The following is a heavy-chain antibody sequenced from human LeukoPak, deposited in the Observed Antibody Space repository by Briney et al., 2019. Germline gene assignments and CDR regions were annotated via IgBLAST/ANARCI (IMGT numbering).Heavy chain of an antibody. D-gene: IGHD3-22*01. J-gene: IGHJ4*02. Sequence: SSETLSLTCTVSGASINNYYWSWIRQPPGKGLEWIGYIYKSWSATYNPSLKSRVTISVDTPKNQFSLKLTSVAAADTAMYYCARDDRIWRYFDYWGQGTLVTVSS. V-gene: IGHV4-59*01. CDR3: ARDDRIWRYFDY. CDR1: GASINNYY. CDR2: IYKSWSA.